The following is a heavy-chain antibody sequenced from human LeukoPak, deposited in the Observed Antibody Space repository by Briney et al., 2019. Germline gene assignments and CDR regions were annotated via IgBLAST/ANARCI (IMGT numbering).Heavy chain of an antibody. J-gene: IGHJ5*02. Sequence: ASVKVSCKASGYTFTKYYIHWVRQAPGQGLEWMGLTNPGGDNTNYAQNFQGRVTMTRDTSMSTVYMELSSLRSEDTAVYYCARNSGWYGNWFDPWGQGTLVTVSS. D-gene: IGHD6-19*01. CDR2: TNPGGDNT. V-gene: IGHV1-46*01. CDR3: ARNSGWYGNWFDP. CDR1: GYTFTKYY.